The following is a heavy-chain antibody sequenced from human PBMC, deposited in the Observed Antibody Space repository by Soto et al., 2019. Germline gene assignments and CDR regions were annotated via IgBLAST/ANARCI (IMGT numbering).Heavy chain of an antibody. Sequence: QVQLVQSGAEVKKPGASVKVSCKPSGYTFTSYGITWVRQAPGQGLEWMGWISAYNGNTNYAQKFQGRVTMTTDTSTSTAYMELRSLGSDDKAVYYCASGWFGEFVYQFDYWGQGNLVTVSS. CDR3: ASGWFGEFVYQFDY. D-gene: IGHD3-10*01. J-gene: IGHJ4*02. CDR2: ISAYNGNT. CDR1: GYTFTSYG. V-gene: IGHV1-18*01.